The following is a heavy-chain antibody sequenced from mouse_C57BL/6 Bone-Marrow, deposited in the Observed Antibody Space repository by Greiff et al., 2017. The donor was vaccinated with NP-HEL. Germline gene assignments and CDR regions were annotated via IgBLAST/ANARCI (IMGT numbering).Heavy chain of an antibody. CDR3: ARSITVVAPYAMDY. J-gene: IGHJ4*01. V-gene: IGHV1-39*01. CDR2: INPNYGTT. D-gene: IGHD1-1*01. Sequence: EVKLQESGPELVKPGASVKISCKASGYSFTDYNMNWVKQSNGKSLEWIGVINPNYGTTSYNQKFKGKATLTVDQSSSTAYMQLNSLTSEDSAVYYCARSITVVAPYAMDYWGQGTSVTVSS. CDR1: GYSFTDYN.